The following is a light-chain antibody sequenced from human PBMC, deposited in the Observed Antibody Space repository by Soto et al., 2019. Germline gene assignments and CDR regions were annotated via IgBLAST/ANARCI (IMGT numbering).Light chain of an antibody. J-gene: IGKJ1*01. CDR2: GTS. V-gene: IGKV1-8*01. CDR1: QGISSY. CDR3: QQYYTYPWT. Sequence: AIRMTQSPSSFSASTGDRVTITCRASQGISSYLAWYQQKPGKAPKLLIFGTSTLQSGVPSRFSGSGSGTDFTLTISSLQSEDFATYHCQQYYTYPWTFGQGIKVEIK.